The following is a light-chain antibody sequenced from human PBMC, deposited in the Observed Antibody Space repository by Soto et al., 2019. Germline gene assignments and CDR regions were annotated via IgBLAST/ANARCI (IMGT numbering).Light chain of an antibody. Sequence: QSALTQPPSVSGSPGQSITISCTGTSSDVGTYNYVSWYQQRPGKAPKLMIFEVSNRPSGVSNRFSGSKSGNTASLTISGLQAEDEADYYCSSYTSSSTEVFGGGTQLTVL. J-gene: IGLJ2*01. CDR3: SSYTSSSTEV. CDR1: SSDVGTYNY. V-gene: IGLV2-14*01. CDR2: EVS.